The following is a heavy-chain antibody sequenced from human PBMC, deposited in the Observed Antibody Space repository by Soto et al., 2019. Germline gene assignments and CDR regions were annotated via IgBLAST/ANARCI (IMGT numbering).Heavy chain of an antibody. V-gene: IGHV3-23*01. CDR3: AKERSSGWSFDY. CDR1: GFTFSTYA. CDR2: ISGSGDST. J-gene: IGHJ4*02. D-gene: IGHD6-19*01. Sequence: EVQLLESGGGLVQPGGSLRLSCAASGFTFSTYAMSWVRQAPGKGLELVSGISGSGDSTYYADSVKGRFTVSRDNSKNTLYLQMNSLRAEATAVFYCAKERSSGWSFDYWGQGTLVTVSS.